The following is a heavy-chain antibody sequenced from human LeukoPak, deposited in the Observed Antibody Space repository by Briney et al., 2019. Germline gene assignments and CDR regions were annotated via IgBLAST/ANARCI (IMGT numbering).Heavy chain of an antibody. CDR1: GYTFTHHG. Sequence: ASVKVSCKASGYTFTHHGISWVRQAPGQGLEWVGWISTYNGNTNYAQKFQGRVILTTDTSASTASMELRSLTSDDTAVYYCARGSSGWPFDYWGQGTLVTVSS. CDR2: ISTYNGNT. D-gene: IGHD6-19*01. J-gene: IGHJ4*02. V-gene: IGHV1-18*01. CDR3: ARGSSGWPFDY.